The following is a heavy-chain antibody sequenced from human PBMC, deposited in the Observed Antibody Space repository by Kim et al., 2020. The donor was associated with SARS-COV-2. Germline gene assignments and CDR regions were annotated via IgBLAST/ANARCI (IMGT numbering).Heavy chain of an antibody. J-gene: IGHJ3*02. CDR1: GYTFTGYY. Sequence: ASVKVSCKTSGYTFTGYYVHWVRQAPGQGLEWMGRMDPHSGNTHLSEKFQGRLTLTRDTSISTAYMELRRLTSDDTAVYFCASPSPPKGYVFYICDIWG. CDR3: ASPSPPKGYVFYICDI. D-gene: IGHD5-12*01. V-gene: IGHV1-2*06. CDR2: MDPHSGNT.